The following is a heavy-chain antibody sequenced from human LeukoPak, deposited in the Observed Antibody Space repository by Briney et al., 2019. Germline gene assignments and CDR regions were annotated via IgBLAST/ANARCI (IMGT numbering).Heavy chain of an antibody. CDR1: GYTFTSYG. D-gene: IGHD3-10*01. V-gene: IGHV1-18*01. J-gene: IGHJ6*03. CDR3: ARDMVQGVMVYMDV. Sequence: GASVKVSCKASGYTFTSYGISWVRRAPGQGLDWMGWISAYNGNPNYAQKLQGRVTMTTDPSTRTAYMELRSLRSDDTAVYYCARDMVQGVMVYMDVWGKGTTVTVSS. CDR2: ISAYNGNP.